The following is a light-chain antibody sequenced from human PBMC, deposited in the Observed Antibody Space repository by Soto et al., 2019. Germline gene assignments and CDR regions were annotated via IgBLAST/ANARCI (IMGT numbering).Light chain of an antibody. J-gene: IGKJ2*01. CDR3: KQYHPYYRYT. Sequence: DIQMTQSPSTLSASVGDRVTITCRASQSIGTWLAWYQQKPGKAPKLLIYDASTLESGVPSRFSGSGSGTEFSLIISSLQPDDFATYCCKQYHPYYRYTFGKENKLQIK. CDR2: DAS. CDR1: QSIGTW. V-gene: IGKV1-5*01.